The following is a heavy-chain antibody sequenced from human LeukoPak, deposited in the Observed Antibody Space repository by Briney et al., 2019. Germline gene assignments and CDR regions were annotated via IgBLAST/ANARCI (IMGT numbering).Heavy chain of an antibody. V-gene: IGHV3-30-3*01. CDR1: GFTFSSYA. Sequence: GGSLRLSCAASGFTFSSYAMHWVRQAPGKGLEWVAVILDVVSIKFYADSLKGRFTISRDNSKNTLYLQMNSLRAEDTAVYYCARVRTATEATNFDILTGYSFDYWGQGTLVTVSS. J-gene: IGHJ4*02. D-gene: IGHD3-9*01. CDR2: ILDVVSIK. CDR3: ARVRTATEATNFDILTGYSFDY.